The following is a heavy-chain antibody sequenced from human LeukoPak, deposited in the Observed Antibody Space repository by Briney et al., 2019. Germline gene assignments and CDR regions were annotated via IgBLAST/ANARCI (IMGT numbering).Heavy chain of an antibody. J-gene: IGHJ4*02. V-gene: IGHV3-53*01. CDR2: IYSGGST. CDR1: GFTVSRKY. Sequence: GGSLRLSCAASGFTVSRKYMSWVRQAPGKGLEWVSVIYSGGSTYYADSVKGRFTISRDNSKNTLYLLMNSLRAEDTAVYYCARDGSPFWSGPKHYFDYWGQGTLVTVSS. D-gene: IGHD3-3*01. CDR3: ARDGSPFWSGPKHYFDY.